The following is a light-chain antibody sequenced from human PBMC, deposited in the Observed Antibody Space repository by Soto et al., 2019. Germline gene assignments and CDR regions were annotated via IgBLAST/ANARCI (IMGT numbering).Light chain of an antibody. CDR3: HQYGSSPLT. Sequence: EIVLTQSPGTLSLSPGERVTLSCRASQSVSSNYLAWYQQKPGQAPRLLISGASNRATGIPDRFSGSGSGTDFTLTISRLQPEDFAVYYCHQYGSSPLTFGGGTKVEI. J-gene: IGKJ4*01. V-gene: IGKV3-20*01. CDR2: GAS. CDR1: QSVSSNY.